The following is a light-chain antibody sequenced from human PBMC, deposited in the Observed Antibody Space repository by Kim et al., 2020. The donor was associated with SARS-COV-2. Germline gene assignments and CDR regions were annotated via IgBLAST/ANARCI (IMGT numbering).Light chain of an antibody. Sequence: EVVLTQSPATLSLSPGKRATLSCRASQSVSSYLAWYQQKPGQAPKLLIYDASNRATGIPARFSGSGSGTDFTLTISSLEPEDFAVYYCQQRTNWPLTFGGGTKVDIK. CDR3: QQRTNWPLT. J-gene: IGKJ4*01. CDR1: QSVSSY. CDR2: DAS. V-gene: IGKV3-11*01.